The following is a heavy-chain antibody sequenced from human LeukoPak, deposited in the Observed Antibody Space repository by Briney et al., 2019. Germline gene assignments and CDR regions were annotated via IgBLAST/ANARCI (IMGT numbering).Heavy chain of an antibody. CDR1: GYTFTSYG. Sequence: ASVKVSCKASGYTFTSYGISWVRQAPGQGLEWMGWTSAYNGNTNYAQKLQGRVTMTTDTSTSTAYMELRSLRSDDTAVYYCARAESAMVRGVLITFPFDYWGQGTLVTVSS. CDR3: ARAESAMVRGVLITFPFDY. D-gene: IGHD3-10*01. J-gene: IGHJ4*02. V-gene: IGHV1-18*01. CDR2: TSAYNGNT.